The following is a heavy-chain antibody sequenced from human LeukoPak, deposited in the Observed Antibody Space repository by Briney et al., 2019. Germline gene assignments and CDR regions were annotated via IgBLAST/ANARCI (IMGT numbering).Heavy chain of an antibody. J-gene: IGHJ4*02. CDR2: ISSSSSYI. V-gene: IGHV3-21*01. Sequence: SGGSLRLSCAASGFTFSSYSMNWVRQAPGKGLEWVSSISSSSSYIYYADSVKGRFTISRGNAKNSLYLQMNSLRAEDTAVYYCARQDSAIFDYWGQGTLVTVSS. CDR3: ARQDSAIFDY. CDR1: GFTFSSYS. D-gene: IGHD2-15*01.